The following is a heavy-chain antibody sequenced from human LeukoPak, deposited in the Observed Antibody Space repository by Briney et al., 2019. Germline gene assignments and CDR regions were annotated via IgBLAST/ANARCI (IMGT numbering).Heavy chain of an antibody. Sequence: GGSLRLSCAASGFTFDDYGMSWVRQAPGKGLEWVSGINWNGGSTGYADSVKGRFTISRDNAKNFLYLQMNSLRAEDTALYHCARSKPVYYGDYWELGYYFDYWGQGTLVTVSS. J-gene: IGHJ4*02. CDR3: ARSKPVYYGDYWELGYYFDY. V-gene: IGHV3-20*01. CDR1: GFTFDDYG. D-gene: IGHD4-17*01. CDR2: INWNGGST.